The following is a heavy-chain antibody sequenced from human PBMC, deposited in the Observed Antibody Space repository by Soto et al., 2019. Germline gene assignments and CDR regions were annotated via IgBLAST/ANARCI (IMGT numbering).Heavy chain of an antibody. CDR1: GYTFKNYG. CDR2: ITTYNGNR. Sequence: ASVKVSCKASGYTFKNYGIKWVRQAPGQGIEWVGWITTYNGNRYSAEKFQGRVTMTTDTSTSTTYMELKSLTSDDTGVYYCARDAQPKGVAADGASDYWGQGTLVTVSS. D-gene: IGHD6-19*01. J-gene: IGHJ4*02. CDR3: ARDAQPKGVAADGASDY. V-gene: IGHV1-18*01.